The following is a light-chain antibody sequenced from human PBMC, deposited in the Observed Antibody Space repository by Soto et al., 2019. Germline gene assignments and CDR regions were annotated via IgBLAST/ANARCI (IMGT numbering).Light chain of an antibody. Sequence: QSALTQPPSASGSPGQSVTISCTGTSSDVGNYNYVSWYQQYPGKAPKLMIYEVNKRPSGVPDRFSGSKSGNTASLTVSGLQAEDEPDYYCTSYAAGKNVVFGGGTKLTVL. CDR3: TSYAAGKNVV. CDR2: EVN. CDR1: SSDVGNYNY. V-gene: IGLV2-8*01. J-gene: IGLJ2*01.